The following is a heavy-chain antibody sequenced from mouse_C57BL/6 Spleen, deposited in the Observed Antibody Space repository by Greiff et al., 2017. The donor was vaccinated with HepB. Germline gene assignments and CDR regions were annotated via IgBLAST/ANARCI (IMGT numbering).Heavy chain of an antibody. CDR3: ASLYSNYRY. CDR2: ISGGGGNT. V-gene: IGHV5-9*01. Sequence: EVKLMESGGGLVKPGGSLKLSCAASGFTFSSYTMSWVRQTPEKRLGWVATISGGGGNTYYPDSVKGRFTISRANAKNTLYLQMSSLRSEDTALYYCASLYSNYRYWGQGTLVTVSA. D-gene: IGHD2-5*01. CDR1: GFTFSSYT. J-gene: IGHJ3*01.